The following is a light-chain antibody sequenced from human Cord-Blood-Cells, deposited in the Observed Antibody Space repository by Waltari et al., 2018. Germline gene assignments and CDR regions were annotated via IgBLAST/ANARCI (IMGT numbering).Light chain of an antibody. J-gene: IGLJ3*02. Sequence: QSVLTQPPSASGTPGQRVTIACSGSRSNLGRTYLYWYQQLPGPAPKLLIYRNNQRPSGVPDRFSGSKSGTSASLAISGLRSEDEADYYCAAWDDSLSGPVWVFGGGTKLTVL. CDR3: AAWDDSLSGPVWV. CDR2: RNN. V-gene: IGLV1-47*01. CDR1: RSNLGRTY.